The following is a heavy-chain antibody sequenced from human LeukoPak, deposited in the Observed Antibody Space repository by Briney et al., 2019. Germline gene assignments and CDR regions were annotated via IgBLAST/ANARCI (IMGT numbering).Heavy chain of an antibody. CDR1: GVALSGYY. CDR3: ARDAVPRDYGDAVNAYGL. CDR2: IHRYGSI. V-gene: IGHV4-34*01. J-gene: IGHJ3*01. D-gene: IGHD4-17*01. Sequence: PSETLSLTCAVSGVALSGYYWSWIRQSPGKGLEWMGDIHRYGSIYYKSSFNSRATIFLDSSKTEVSLRLRPVPPPDTALYACARDAVPRDYGDAVNAYGLWGQGTMVTVAP.